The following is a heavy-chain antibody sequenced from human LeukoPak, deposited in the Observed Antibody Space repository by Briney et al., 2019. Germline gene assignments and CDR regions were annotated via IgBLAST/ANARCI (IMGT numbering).Heavy chain of an antibody. CDR1: GYTFTSYA. Sequence: ASVKVSCKASGYTFTSYAMHWVRQAPGQRLEWMGWINAGNGNTKYSQKFQGRVTITRDTSASTAYMELSSLRSDDTAVYYCRAVAGPWDAFDIWGQGTMVTVSS. CDR3: RAVAGPWDAFDI. V-gene: IGHV1-3*01. D-gene: IGHD6-19*01. CDR2: INAGNGNT. J-gene: IGHJ3*02.